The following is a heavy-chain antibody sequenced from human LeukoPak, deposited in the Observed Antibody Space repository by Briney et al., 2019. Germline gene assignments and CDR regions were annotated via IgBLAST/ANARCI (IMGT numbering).Heavy chain of an antibody. Sequence: PGGSLRLSCAASGFTFSSYATSWVPQAPGKGLEWVSHISGSGGSTYYADSVKGGFTISRDNSKNTLYLQMNSLRAEDTAVYYCAKSTPRDVFDYWGQGTLVTVSS. V-gene: IGHV3-23*01. CDR2: ISGSGGST. CDR1: GFTFSSYA. D-gene: IGHD5-24*01. CDR3: AKSTPRDVFDY. J-gene: IGHJ4*02.